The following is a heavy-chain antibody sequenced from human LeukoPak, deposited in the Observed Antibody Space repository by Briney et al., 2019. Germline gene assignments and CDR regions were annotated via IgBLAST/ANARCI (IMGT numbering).Heavy chain of an antibody. CDR2: IYYSGNT. CDR1: GGSISSSSYY. D-gene: IGHD2-8*02. Sequence: SETLSLTCTVSGGSISSSSYYWGWIRQPPGKGLEWIGNIYYSGNTYYNPSLKGRVAMSIDTSKNHFSLKLGSVTAADTAVYYCASLLNGGVAHWFDPWGQGTQVTVSS. J-gene: IGHJ5*02. CDR3: ASLLNGGVAHWFDP. V-gene: IGHV4-39*02.